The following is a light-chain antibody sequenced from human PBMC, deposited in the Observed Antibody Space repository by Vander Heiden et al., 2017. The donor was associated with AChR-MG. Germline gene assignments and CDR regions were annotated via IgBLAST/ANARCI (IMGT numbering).Light chain of an antibody. J-gene: IGLJ2*01. CDR2: SNT. Sequence: QTVTISCSGTDSNIGAGSAVHWYQQLPGRATHVLIFSNTDRPSGVPDRFSGSRSATSAFITISGLQVEDDAVYYCQSYDRSRSVWDFGGGTKLTVL. V-gene: IGLV1-40*01. CDR3: QSYDRSRSVWD. CDR1: DSNIGAGSA.